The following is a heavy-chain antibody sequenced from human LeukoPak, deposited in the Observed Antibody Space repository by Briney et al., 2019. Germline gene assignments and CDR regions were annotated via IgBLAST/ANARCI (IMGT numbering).Heavy chain of an antibody. D-gene: IGHD6-19*01. CDR1: GFTFSSYA. Sequence: TGGSLRLSCAASGFTFSSYAMTWVRQAPGKGLEWVANIKQDGSEKNYVDSVKGRFTISRDNAKNSLSLRMNSLSAEDTAVYYCATGYSSGWYFYFQHWGQGSLVSVSS. CDR2: IKQDGSEK. J-gene: IGHJ1*01. CDR3: ATGYSSGWYFYFQH. V-gene: IGHV3-7*01.